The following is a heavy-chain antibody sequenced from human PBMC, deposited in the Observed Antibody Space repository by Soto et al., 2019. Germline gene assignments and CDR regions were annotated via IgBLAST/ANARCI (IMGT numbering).Heavy chain of an antibody. CDR1: GYTFTSYD. Sequence: QVQLVQCEAEVKKPGASVRVSCKASGYTFTSYDINWVRQATGQGLEWMGWMNPNSGNTGYAQKFQGRVTMTRNTSISTAYMELSSLRSEDTAVYYCARVIAVAGRPYGMDVWGQGTTVTVSS. D-gene: IGHD6-19*01. V-gene: IGHV1-8*01. CDR2: MNPNSGNT. CDR3: ARVIAVAGRPYGMDV. J-gene: IGHJ6*02.